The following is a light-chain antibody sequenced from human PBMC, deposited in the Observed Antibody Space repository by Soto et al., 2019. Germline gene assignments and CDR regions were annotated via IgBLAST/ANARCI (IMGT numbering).Light chain of an antibody. CDR3: LRYNAFSQT. Sequence: DIQMTQSPSTLSASVGDRFTITCRASQSMNDWLAWYQQKPGKAPKVLIYDASSLQSGVPSRFSGSGSGTEFTLTIDSLQSDDVAIYYCLRYNAFSQTFGQGTKVEI. J-gene: IGKJ1*01. V-gene: IGKV1-5*01. CDR1: QSMNDW. CDR2: DAS.